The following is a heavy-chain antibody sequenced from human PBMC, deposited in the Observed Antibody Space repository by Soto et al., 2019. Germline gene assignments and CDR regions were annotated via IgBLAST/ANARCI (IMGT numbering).Heavy chain of an antibody. CDR3: ARDQGLAAADTWFDP. Sequence: ASVKVSCKASGYTFTSYAMRWVRQAPGQRLEWMGWINAGNGNTKYSQKFQGRVTITRDTSASTAYMELSSLRSEDTAVYYCARDQGLAAADTWFDPWGQGTLVTVSS. CDR1: GYTFTSYA. V-gene: IGHV1-3*01. CDR2: INAGNGNT. J-gene: IGHJ5*02. D-gene: IGHD6-13*01.